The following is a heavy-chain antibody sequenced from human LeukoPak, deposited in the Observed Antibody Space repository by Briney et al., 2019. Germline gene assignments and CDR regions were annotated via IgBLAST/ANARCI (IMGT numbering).Heavy chain of an antibody. CDR1: GVSISSSSYY. CDR3: ARHPIPGFDY. J-gene: IGHJ4*02. Sequence: SETLSLTCTVSGVSISSSSYYWGWIRQPPGKGLEWIGSIYYSGSTYYNPSLKSRVTISVDTSKNQFSLKLSSVTAADTAVYYCARHPIPGFDYWGQGTLVTVSS. D-gene: IGHD2-2*02. V-gene: IGHV4-39*01. CDR2: IYYSGST.